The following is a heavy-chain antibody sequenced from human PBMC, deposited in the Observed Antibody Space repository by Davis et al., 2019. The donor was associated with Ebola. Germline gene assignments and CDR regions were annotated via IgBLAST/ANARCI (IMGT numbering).Heavy chain of an antibody. CDR1: GFTFNTYV. D-gene: IGHD3-16*01. Sequence: GESLKISCAASGFTFNTYVMTWVRQAPGKGLQWVSSISHIGTRTYYADSVRGRFTISRDNSKKTLSLQMDNLRAEDTAIYYCAKIDYVDTSGAAWGQGTLVTVSS. J-gene: IGHJ5*02. V-gene: IGHV3-23*01. CDR2: ISHIGTRT. CDR3: AKIDYVDTSGAA.